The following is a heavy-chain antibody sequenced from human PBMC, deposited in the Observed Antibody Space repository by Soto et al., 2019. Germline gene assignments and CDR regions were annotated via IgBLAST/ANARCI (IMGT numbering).Heavy chain of an antibody. CDR2: IWSDGNNK. V-gene: IGHV3-33*01. J-gene: IGHJ4*02. CDR1: GFTFSSYG. D-gene: IGHD3-9*01. CDR3: ARVFDTYYFDS. Sequence: TGGSLRLSCAASGFTFSSYGMHWVRQAPGKGLEWVAVIWSDGNNKYYADSVKGRFTISRDNSKKTLYLQMNSLRAGDTAVYYCARVFDTYYFDSWGQGNMVTVSS.